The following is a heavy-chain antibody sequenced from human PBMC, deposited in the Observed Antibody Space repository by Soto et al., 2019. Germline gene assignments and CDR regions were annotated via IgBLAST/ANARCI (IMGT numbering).Heavy chain of an antibody. CDR1: GGSITRGGYY. CDR3: AIDPAP. CDR2: IYNSGTT. V-gene: IGHV4-31*03. Sequence: QVQLQESGPGLVKPSETLSLTCTVSGGSITRGGYYWSWIRQHPGKGLEWIGYIYNSGTTYYNPSLKSRVKISVYTSKNQFSLKLTSVTAADTVVYYCAIDPAPWGQGTLVTVSS. J-gene: IGHJ5*02.